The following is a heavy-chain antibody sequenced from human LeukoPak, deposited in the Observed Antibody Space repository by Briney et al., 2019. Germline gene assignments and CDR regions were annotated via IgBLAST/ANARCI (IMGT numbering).Heavy chain of an antibody. D-gene: IGHD6-19*01. CDR2: IYYSGST. CDR1: GGSISGSNYY. CDR3: ARLPYSSGWYVY. V-gene: IGHV4-39*07. Sequence: SETLSLTCTVSGGSISGSNYYWGWIRQPPGKGLEWIGSIYYSGSTNYNPSLKSRVTISVDTSKNQFSLRLSSVTAADTAVYYCARLPYSSGWYVYWGQGTLVTVSS. J-gene: IGHJ4*02.